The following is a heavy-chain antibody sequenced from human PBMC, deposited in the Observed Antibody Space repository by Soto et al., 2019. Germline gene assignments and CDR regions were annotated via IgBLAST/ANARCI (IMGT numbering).Heavy chain of an antibody. CDR2: IYWDDDK. J-gene: IGHJ5*02. Sequence: TLSLTCTVSGGSISSYYWSWIRQPPGKALEWLALIYWDDDKRYSPSLKSRLTITKDTSKNQVVLTMTNMDPVDTATYYCAHINVLLWFGESNWFDPWGQGTLVTVSS. D-gene: IGHD3-10*01. V-gene: IGHV2-5*08. CDR1: GGSISSYYW. CDR3: AHINVLLWFGESNWFDP.